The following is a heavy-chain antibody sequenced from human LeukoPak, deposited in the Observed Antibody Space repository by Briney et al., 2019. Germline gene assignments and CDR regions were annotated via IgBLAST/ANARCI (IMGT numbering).Heavy chain of an antibody. D-gene: IGHD3-3*01. CDR3: ARDRDDFWSGYSYGMDV. J-gene: IGHJ6*02. CDR1: GGSISSYY. Sequence: SETLSLTCTVSGGSISSYYWSWIRQPAGKGLEWIGRIYTSGSTNYNPSLKSRVTMSVDTSKNQFSLKLSSVTAADTAVYYCARDRDDFWSGYSYGMDVWAKGPRSPSP. CDR2: IYTSGST. V-gene: IGHV4-4*07.